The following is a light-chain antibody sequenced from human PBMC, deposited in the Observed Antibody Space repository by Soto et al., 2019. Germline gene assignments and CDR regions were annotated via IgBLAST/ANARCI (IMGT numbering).Light chain of an antibody. J-gene: IGLJ3*02. CDR3: SSYAGSSNLGV. CDR2: EVT. Sequence: QSVLTQPPSASGSPGQSVTISCTGTSSDVGGYNFVSWYQQHPGKAPKLMIYEVTKRPSGVPSRFSGSKSDNTASLTVSGLQAEDEADYYCSSYAGSSNLGVFGGGTKVTVL. CDR1: SSDVGGYNF. V-gene: IGLV2-8*01.